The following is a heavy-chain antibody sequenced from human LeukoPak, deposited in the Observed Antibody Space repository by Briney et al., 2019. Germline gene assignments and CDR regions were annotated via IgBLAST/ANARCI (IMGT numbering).Heavy chain of an antibody. CDR1: GFTFSSYS. Sequence: PGGTLRLSCAASGFTFSSYSMNWVRQAAGKGLEWVSSISSSSSYIYYADSVKGRFTISRDNAKNSLYLQMNSLRAEDTAVYYCARDGRYYYDSSGYYFGYWGQGTLVTVSS. CDR3: ARDGRYYYDSSGYYFGY. V-gene: IGHV3-21*01. J-gene: IGHJ4*02. CDR2: ISSSSSYI. D-gene: IGHD3-22*01.